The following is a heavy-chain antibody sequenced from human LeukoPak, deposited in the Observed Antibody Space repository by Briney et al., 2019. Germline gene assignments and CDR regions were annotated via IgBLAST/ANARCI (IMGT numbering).Heavy chain of an antibody. V-gene: IGHV1-2*02. J-gene: IGHJ4*02. CDR2: INPHTGGT. CDR3: ARDRRTTSPVSGLGY. CDR1: GYTFTGYY. Sequence: GASVKVSCKASGYTFTGYYMHWVRQAPGQGLEWMGWINPHTGGTNYAQKFQGRVTMTRDTSISTAYMELSRLRSDDTAVYYCARDRRTTSPVSGLGYWGQGTLVTVSS. D-gene: IGHD1-14*01.